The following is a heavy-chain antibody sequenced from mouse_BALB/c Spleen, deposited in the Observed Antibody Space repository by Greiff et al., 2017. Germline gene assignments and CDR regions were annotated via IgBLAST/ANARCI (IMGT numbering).Heavy chain of an antibody. CDR3: ARSEYGYDGFAY. CDR1: GFTFSSFG. Sequence: EVKLMESGGGLVQPGGSRKLSCAASGFTFSSFGMHWVRQAPEKGLEWVAYISSGSSTIYYADTVKGRFTISRDNPKNTLFLQMTSLRSEDTAMYYCARSEYGYDGFAYWGQGTLVTVSA. CDR2: ISSGSSTI. D-gene: IGHD2-2*01. J-gene: IGHJ3*01. V-gene: IGHV5-17*02.